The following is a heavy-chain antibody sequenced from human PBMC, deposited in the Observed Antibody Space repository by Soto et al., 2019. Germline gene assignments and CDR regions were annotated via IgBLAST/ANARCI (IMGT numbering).Heavy chain of an antibody. Sequence: GASVKVSCKTSGYTFTTYGINWVRQAPVHGLEWMGWVNPDDGNTDYPPKFEDRVIMTTDTPTATVYMELRSLRSDDTAIYYCARDNSGPDYWGQGTLVTVSS. V-gene: IGHV1-18*04. CDR2: VNPDDGNT. D-gene: IGHD5-12*01. CDR3: ARDNSGPDY. J-gene: IGHJ4*01. CDR1: GYTFTTYG.